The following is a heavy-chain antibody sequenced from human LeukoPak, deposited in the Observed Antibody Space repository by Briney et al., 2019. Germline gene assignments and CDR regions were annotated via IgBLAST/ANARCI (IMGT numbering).Heavy chain of an antibody. D-gene: IGHD4-17*01. CDR2: IYPGDSDT. V-gene: IGHV5-51*03. CDR3: ASGSSYGDYVGNYFDY. Sequence: GESLKISCKGSGYSFTSYWIGWVRQMPGKGLEWMGIIYPGDSDTRYSPSFQGQVTISPAKSISTAYLQWSSLKASDAAMYYCASGSSYGDYVGNYFDYWGQGTLVTVSS. CDR1: GYSFTSYW. J-gene: IGHJ4*02.